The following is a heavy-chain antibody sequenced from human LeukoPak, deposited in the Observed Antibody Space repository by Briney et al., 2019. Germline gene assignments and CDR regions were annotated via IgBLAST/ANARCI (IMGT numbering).Heavy chain of an antibody. J-gene: IGHJ3*02. D-gene: IGHD4-17*01. Sequence: SQTLSLTCTVSGGSNSSGDYYWSWIRQPPGKGLEWIGYIYYSGSTYYNPSLKSRVTISVDTSKNQFSLKLSSVTAADTAVYYCAREDSGDSYAFDIWGEGTMVTVSS. CDR2: IYYSGST. CDR1: GGSNSSGDYY. CDR3: AREDSGDSYAFDI. V-gene: IGHV4-30-4*01.